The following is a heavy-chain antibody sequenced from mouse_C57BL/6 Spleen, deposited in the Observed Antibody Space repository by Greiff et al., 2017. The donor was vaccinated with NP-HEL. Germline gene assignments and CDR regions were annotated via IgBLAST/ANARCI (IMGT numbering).Heavy chain of an antibody. CDR2: IHPNSGST. CDR3: AREEIYYDPYYAMDY. Sequence: VQLQESGAELVKPGASVKLSCKASGYTFTSYWMHWVKQRPGQGLEWIGMIHPNSGSTNYNEKFKSKATLTVDKSSSTAYMQLSSLTSEDSAVYYCAREEIYYDPYYAMDYWGQGTSVTVSS. V-gene: IGHV1-64*01. J-gene: IGHJ4*01. CDR1: GYTFTSYW. D-gene: IGHD2-4*01.